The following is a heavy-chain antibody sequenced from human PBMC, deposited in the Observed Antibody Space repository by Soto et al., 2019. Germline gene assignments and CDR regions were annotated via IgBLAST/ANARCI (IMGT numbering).Heavy chain of an antibody. CDR3: ARHMPGGQYLALDY. CDR1: GGSISSYY. V-gene: IGHV4-59*08. CDR2: IYYSGST. J-gene: IGHJ4*02. Sequence: PSETLSLTCTVSGGSISSYYWSWIRQPPGKGLEWIGFIYYSGSTEYNPSLKSRVTISVDTSKNQFSLKLSSVTATDTAVYYCARHMPGGQYLALDYPGQGALVTLPS. D-gene: IGHD2-2*01.